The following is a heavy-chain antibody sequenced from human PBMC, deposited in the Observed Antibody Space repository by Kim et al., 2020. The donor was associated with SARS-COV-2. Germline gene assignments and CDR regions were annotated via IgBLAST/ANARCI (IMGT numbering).Heavy chain of an antibody. CDR3: ASRALEGIDV. Sequence: SDHYNPSLKTRVNISVDTSKNQFSLKLSSVSAADTAVYYCASRALEGIDVWGQGTTVTVSS. V-gene: IGHV4-59*12. CDR2: SD. J-gene: IGHJ6*02.